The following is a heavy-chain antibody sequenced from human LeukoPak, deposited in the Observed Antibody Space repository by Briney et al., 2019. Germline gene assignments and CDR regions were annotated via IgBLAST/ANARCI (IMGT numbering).Heavy chain of an antibody. Sequence: GESLKISCKGSGYRFSNYWIAWVRQMPGKGLEWMGILYPGDSDARYSPSFQGQVTISADKSISTAYLQWSSLKASDTAMYYCARRKKGYCSGSSCYDFDYWGQGTLVTVSS. CDR2: LYPGDSDA. D-gene: IGHD2-15*01. J-gene: IGHJ4*02. CDR1: GYRFSNYW. V-gene: IGHV5-51*01. CDR3: ARRKKGYCSGSSCYDFDY.